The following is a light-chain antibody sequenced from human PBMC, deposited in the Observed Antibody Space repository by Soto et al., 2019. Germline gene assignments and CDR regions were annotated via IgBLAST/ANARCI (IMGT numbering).Light chain of an antibody. CDR1: SSDVGGYNY. Sequence: QSVLTQPPSASGSPGQSVTISCTGPSSDVGGYNYVSWYQQYPGKAPKLVIYEVAKRPSGVPDRFSGSKSGNTASLTVFGLQAEDEADYYCCSYAGTNIVFGGGTKVTVL. J-gene: IGLJ2*01. CDR2: EVA. CDR3: CSYAGTNIV. V-gene: IGLV2-8*01.